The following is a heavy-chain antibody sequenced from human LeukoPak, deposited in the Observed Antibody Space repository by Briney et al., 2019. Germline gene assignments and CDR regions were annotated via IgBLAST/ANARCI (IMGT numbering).Heavy chain of an antibody. CDR1: GFTFDDYG. V-gene: IGHV3-20*04. J-gene: IGHJ4*02. CDR2: INWNGGST. D-gene: IGHD3-9*01. CDR3: ARGLRYFDWLQAFDY. Sequence: GSLRLSCAASGFTFDDYGMSWVRQAPGKGLEWVSGINWNGGSTGYADSVKGRFTISRDNAKNSLYLQMNSLRAEDTAVYYCARGLRYFDWLQAFDYWGQGTLVTVSS.